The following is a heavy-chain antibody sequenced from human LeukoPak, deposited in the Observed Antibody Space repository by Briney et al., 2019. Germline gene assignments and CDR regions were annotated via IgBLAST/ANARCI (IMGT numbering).Heavy chain of an antibody. CDR3: ARDKHCGGDCYSYMDV. D-gene: IGHD2-21*01. Sequence: SETLSLTCTVSGGSISSYYWTWIRQPPGKGLEWIGYIYHRGSANYNPSLKSRVTISVDTSKNQFSLKLSSVTAADTAVYYCARDKHCGGDCYSYMDVWGKGTTVTVSS. CDR2: IYHRGSA. J-gene: IGHJ6*03. V-gene: IGHV4-59*01. CDR1: GGSISSYY.